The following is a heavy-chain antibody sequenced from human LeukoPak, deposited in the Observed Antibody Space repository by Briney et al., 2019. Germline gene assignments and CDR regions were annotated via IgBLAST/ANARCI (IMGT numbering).Heavy chain of an antibody. V-gene: IGHV3-30-3*01. J-gene: IGHJ4*02. D-gene: IGHD2-15*01. CDR3: ARDSKVVVAAATLTY. Sequence: GGSLRLSCAASGFTFSSYAMHWVRQAPGKGLEWVAVISCDGSSKYYADSVKGRFISSRDNSKNTLYLQMNSLRAEDTAVYYCARDSKVVVAAATLTYWGQGTLVTVSS. CDR1: GFTFSSYA. CDR2: ISCDGSSK.